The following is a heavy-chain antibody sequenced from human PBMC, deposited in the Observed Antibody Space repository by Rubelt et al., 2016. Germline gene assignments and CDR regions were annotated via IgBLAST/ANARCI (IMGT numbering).Heavy chain of an antibody. CDR1: GYTFTSYG. V-gene: IGHV1-18*01. J-gene: IGHJ4*02. CDR2: ISAYDGNK. D-gene: IGHD1-26*01. Sequence: QVQLVQSGAEVKKPGASVKVSCKASGYTFTSYGISWVRQAPGQGLEWMGWISAYDGNKNVEKKPKGRVNMTKEPSRRQANMELRSLRVDETAVYYCAREGWEQPIDYWGQGTLVTVSS. CDR3: AREGWEQPIDY.